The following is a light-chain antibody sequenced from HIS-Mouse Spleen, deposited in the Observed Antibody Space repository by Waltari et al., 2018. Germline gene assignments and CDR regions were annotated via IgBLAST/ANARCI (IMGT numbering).Light chain of an antibody. CDR1: ALRKKT. CDR2: EDS. V-gene: IGLV3-10*01. J-gene: IGLJ2*01. CDR3: YSTDSSGNHRV. Sequence: SYELTQPPSVSVSPGQTARITCSGDALRKKTAYLYQQKSGQAPVLVIYEDSKRPSGIPERFSGSSSGTMATLTISGAQVEDEADYYCYSTDSSGNHRVFGGGTKLTVL.